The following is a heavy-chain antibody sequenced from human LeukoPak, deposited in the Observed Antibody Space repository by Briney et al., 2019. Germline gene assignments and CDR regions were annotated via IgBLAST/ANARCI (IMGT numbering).Heavy chain of an antibody. J-gene: IGHJ4*02. CDR1: GFTFDGYA. Sequence: GGSLRLSCAASGFTFDGYAMHWVRQAPGKGLEWVSLISGDGGSTYYADSVKGRFTISRDNSKNSLYLQMNSLRTEDTALYYCAQGDGYNPYFDYWGQGTLVTVSS. CDR2: ISGDGGST. V-gene: IGHV3-43*02. CDR3: AQGDGYNPYFDY. D-gene: IGHD5-24*01.